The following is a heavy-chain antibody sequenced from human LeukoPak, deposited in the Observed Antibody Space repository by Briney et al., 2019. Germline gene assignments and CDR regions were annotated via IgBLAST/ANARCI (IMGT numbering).Heavy chain of an antibody. J-gene: IGHJ4*02. CDR3: ARGPDTRYCSGGSCYPYFDY. CDR2: IYPGDSDT. Sequence: GESLKISCKGSGYLFTNSWIAWVRRMPGKGLEWMGIIYPGDSDTRYSPSFEGQVTISADKSISTAYLQWSSLKASDTAMYYCARGPDTRYCSGGSCYPYFDYWGQGTLVTVSS. V-gene: IGHV5-51*01. CDR1: GYLFTNSW. D-gene: IGHD2-15*01.